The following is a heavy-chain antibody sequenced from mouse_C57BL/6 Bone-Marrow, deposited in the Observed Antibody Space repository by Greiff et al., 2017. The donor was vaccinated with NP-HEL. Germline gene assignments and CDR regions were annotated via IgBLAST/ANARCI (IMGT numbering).Heavy chain of an antibody. CDR2: IYPGSGST. V-gene: IGHV1-55*01. J-gene: IGHJ1*03. CDR3: AIKHGGREDV. Sequence: QVQLQQSGAELVKPGASVKMSCKASGYTFTSYWITWVKQRPGQGLEWIGDIYPGSGSTNYNEKFKSKATLTVDTSSSTAYMQLSSLTSEDSAVYYCAIKHGGREDVWGTGTTVTVSS. CDR1: GYTFTSYW.